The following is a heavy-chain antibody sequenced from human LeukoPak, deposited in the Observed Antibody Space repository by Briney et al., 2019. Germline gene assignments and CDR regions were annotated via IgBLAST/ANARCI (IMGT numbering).Heavy chain of an antibody. CDR2: IRYDGSNK. D-gene: IGHD3-10*01. CDR3: AKDPPGSGSYNLDY. Sequence: RPGGSLRLSCAASGFTFSSYGMHWVRQAPGKGPEWVAFIRYDGSNKYYVDSVKGRFTISRDNSKNTLYLQMNSLRAEDAAVYYCAKDPPGSGSYNLDYWGQGTLVTVSS. CDR1: GFTFSSYG. V-gene: IGHV3-30*02. J-gene: IGHJ4*02.